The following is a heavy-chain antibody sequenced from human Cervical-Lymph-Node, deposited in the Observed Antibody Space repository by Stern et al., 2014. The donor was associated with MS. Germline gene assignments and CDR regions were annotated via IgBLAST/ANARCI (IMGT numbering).Heavy chain of an antibody. CDR2: IYTSGNT. J-gene: IGHJ6*02. CDR1: GGSMRSYY. CDR3: VRDHGDYGIGGMDV. D-gene: IGHD4-17*01. V-gene: IGHV4-4*07. Sequence: QLQLQESGPGLVKPSETLSLTCTVSGGSMRSYYWSWIRQPADKRLEWIGRIYTSGNTYYNSSLESRVPMSIDTTKNQFSLNLRSVTAADTAIYYCVRDHGDYGIGGMDVWGQGTTVTVSS.